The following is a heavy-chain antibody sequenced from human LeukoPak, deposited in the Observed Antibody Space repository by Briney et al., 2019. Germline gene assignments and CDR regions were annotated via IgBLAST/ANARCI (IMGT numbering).Heavy chain of an antibody. D-gene: IGHD3-3*01. V-gene: IGHV4-38-2*01. CDR2: IYHSGST. CDR3: AKSPRLYGFWSGSNWFDP. Sequence: SETLSLTCAVSGYSISSGYYWGWIRQPPGKGLEWIGSIYHSGSTYYNPSLKSRVTISVDTSKNQFSLKLSSVTAADTAVYYCAKSPRLYGFWSGSNWFDPWGQATLVTVSS. CDR1: GYSISSGYY. J-gene: IGHJ5*02.